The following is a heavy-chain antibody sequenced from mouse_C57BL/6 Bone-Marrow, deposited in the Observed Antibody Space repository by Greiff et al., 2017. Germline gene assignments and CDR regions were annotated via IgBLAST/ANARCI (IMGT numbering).Heavy chain of an antibody. V-gene: IGHV14-4*01. CDR1: GFNITDDY. CDR3: TPLPYSY. J-gene: IGHJ2*01. CDR2: IDPEDGDT. Sequence: EVQLQQPGAELVRPGASVTLSCTASGFNITDDYMHWVKQRPGQGLEWIGWIDPEDGDTEYASKFQGKATIPADTSSNTAYLQLSRLTSEDAAVFCCTPLPYSYWGQGTTLTVSS. D-gene: IGHD1-1*01.